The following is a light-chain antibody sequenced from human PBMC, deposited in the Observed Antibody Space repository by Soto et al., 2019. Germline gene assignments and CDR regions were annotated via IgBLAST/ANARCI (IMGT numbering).Light chain of an antibody. Sequence: ETVMTQSPATLPVSPGERATLSCRASQSVSSNYLAWHQQKPGQAPRLLIYDASSRATGIPDRFGGSGSGTDFTLTISRLEPEDFAVYYCQQYDNSPSTFGQGTKVDIK. CDR3: QQYDNSPST. J-gene: IGKJ1*01. CDR1: QSVSSNY. V-gene: IGKV3-20*01. CDR2: DAS.